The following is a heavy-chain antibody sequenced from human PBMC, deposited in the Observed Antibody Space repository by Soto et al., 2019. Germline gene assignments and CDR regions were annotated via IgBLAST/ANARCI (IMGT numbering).Heavy chain of an antibody. Sequence: SETLSLTCTVSGGSVSSGDYFWSRLRQSPGKRLEWIAYIYYSGSTNYNPSRKSRATISVDTSKSQVSLTLTSMTAADAALYYCARSPNYYYYGFDVWGQGTADTVSS. CDR3: ARSPNYYYYGFDV. D-gene: IGHD3-10*01. V-gene: IGHV4-61*08. CDR1: GGSVSSGDYF. J-gene: IGHJ6*02. CDR2: IYYSGST.